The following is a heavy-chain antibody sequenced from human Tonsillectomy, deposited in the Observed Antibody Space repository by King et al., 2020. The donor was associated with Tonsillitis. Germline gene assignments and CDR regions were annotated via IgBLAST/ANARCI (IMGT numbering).Heavy chain of an antibody. CDR2: INSDGSSP. D-gene: IGHD4-17*01. CDR1: GFTFSSYW. CDR3: ARDPPYGDYVDY. V-gene: IGHV3-74*01. J-gene: IGHJ4*02. Sequence: VQLVESGGGLVQPGGSLRLSCAASGFTFSSYWMHWVRQAPGKGLVWVSRINSDGSSPSYADSVKGRFTISRDNAKNTLYLQMNSLRAEDTAVYYCARDPPYGDYVDYWGQGTLVTVSS.